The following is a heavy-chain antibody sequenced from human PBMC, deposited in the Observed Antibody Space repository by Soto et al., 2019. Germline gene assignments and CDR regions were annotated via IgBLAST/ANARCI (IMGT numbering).Heavy chain of an antibody. Sequence: QERLVQSGAEVRKPGSSVKVSCKVTGGTSTRYAINWVRQAPGQGLEWMGGIVPMFGTSKYAQKFQGRGTMTADTSTNIAYMELRSLRSEDTAVYYCNRGSEYDFWSGYLWGQGTLVSVSS. CDR2: IVPMFGTS. V-gene: IGHV1-69*06. CDR1: GGTSTRYA. D-gene: IGHD3-3*01. CDR3: NRGSEYDFWSGYL. J-gene: IGHJ4*02.